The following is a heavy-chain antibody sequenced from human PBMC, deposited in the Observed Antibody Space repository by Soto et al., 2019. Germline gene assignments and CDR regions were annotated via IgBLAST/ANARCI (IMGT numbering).Heavy chain of an antibody. Sequence: QVQLVQSGAEVKKPGSSVKVSCKASGGTFSIYAISWVRQAPGQGLEWMGGIIPIFGTANYAQKFQGRVTITAYESMSTAYMELSSLRSEDTAVYYCARGGSAMVTPGNWGQGTLVTVSS. J-gene: IGHJ4*02. CDR3: ARGGSAMVTPGN. CDR2: IIPIFGTA. V-gene: IGHV1-69*12. CDR1: GGTFSIYA. D-gene: IGHD3-10*01.